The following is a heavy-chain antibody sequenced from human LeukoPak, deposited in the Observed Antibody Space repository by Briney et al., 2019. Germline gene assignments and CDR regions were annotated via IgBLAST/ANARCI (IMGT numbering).Heavy chain of an antibody. D-gene: IGHD2-21*02. CDR1: GFTFSLYT. CDR3: ARDVGGGDTFDY. Sequence: GGSLRLSCAASGFTFSLYTMHWVRQAPGKGLEWVAVISYDGSDKHYADSVKGRFTISRDNSKNTLFLQMNSLRAEDTAVYFCARDVGGGDTFDYWGQGTLVTVSS. V-gene: IGHV3-30*04. CDR2: ISYDGSDK. J-gene: IGHJ4*02.